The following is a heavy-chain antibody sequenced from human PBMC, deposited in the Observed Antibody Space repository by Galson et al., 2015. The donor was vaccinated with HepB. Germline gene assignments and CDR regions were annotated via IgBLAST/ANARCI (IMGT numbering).Heavy chain of an antibody. J-gene: IGHJ4*02. Sequence: SLRLSCAASGFTFSSYGMHWVRQAPGKGLEWVAVISYDGSNKYYADSVKGRFTISRDNSKNTLYLQMSSLRAEDTAVYYCVKVNSLSRPGPYYFDYWGQGTLVTVSS. CDR1: GFTFSSYG. D-gene: IGHD4-23*01. CDR2: ISYDGSNK. V-gene: IGHV3-30*18. CDR3: VKVNSLSRPGPYYFDY.